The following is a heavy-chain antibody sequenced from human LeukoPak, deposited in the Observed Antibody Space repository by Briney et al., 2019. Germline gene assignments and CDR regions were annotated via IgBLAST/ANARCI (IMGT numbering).Heavy chain of an antibody. CDR1: GGTFSSYA. J-gene: IGHJ6*03. Sequence: ASVKVSCKASGGTFSSYAISWVRQAPGQGLEWMGWISAYNGNTNYAQKLQGRVTMTTDTSTSTAYMELRSLRSDDTAVYYCARARGNYYYYMDVWGKGTTVTVSS. V-gene: IGHV1-18*01. CDR3: ARARGNYYYYMDV. CDR2: ISAYNGNT.